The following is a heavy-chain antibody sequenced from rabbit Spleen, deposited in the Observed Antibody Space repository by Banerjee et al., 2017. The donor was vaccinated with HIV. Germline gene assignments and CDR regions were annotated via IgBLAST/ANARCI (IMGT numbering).Heavy chain of an antibody. CDR1: GIDFSSYYY. V-gene: IGHV1S43*01. J-gene: IGHJ4*01. CDR2: IYTISGST. D-gene: IGHD3-1*01. CDR3: ARDLPGVVGWNFGL. Sequence: EESGGGLVIPGASLTLTCTASGIDFSSYYYMCWVRQAPGKGLELIACIYTISGSTWYASWVNGRFTISSHDAQNTLYLQLNSLTVADTATYFCARDLPGVVGWNFGLWGPGTLVTVS.